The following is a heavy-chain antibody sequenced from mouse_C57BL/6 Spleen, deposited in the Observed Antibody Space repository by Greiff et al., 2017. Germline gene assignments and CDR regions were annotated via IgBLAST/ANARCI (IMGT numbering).Heavy chain of an antibody. J-gene: IGHJ1*03. CDR1: GYTFTEYT. CDR3: ARHPDYYGSPDGYFDV. CDR2: FYPGSGSI. Sequence: QVQLKQSGAELVKPGASVKLSCKASGYTFTEYTIHWVKQRSGQGLEWIGWFYPGSGSIKYNEKFKDKATLTADKSSSTVYMELSRLTSEDSAVYFCARHPDYYGSPDGYFDVCGTGTTVTVSS. D-gene: IGHD1-1*01. V-gene: IGHV1-62-2*01.